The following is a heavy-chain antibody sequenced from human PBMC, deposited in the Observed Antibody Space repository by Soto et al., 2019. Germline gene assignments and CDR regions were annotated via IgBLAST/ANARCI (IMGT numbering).Heavy chain of an antibody. V-gene: IGHV3-66*01. D-gene: IGHD3-9*01. J-gene: IGHJ4*02. CDR2: IYSGGST. CDR1: GFTVSSNY. Sequence: PGGSLRLSCAASGFTVSSNYMSWVRQAPGKGLEWVSVIYSGGSTYYADSVKGRFTISRDNSKNTLYLQMNSLRAEDTAVYYCARGRAGLTTLRYFDWLKGRYFDYWGQGTLVTVSS. CDR3: ARGRAGLTTLRYFDWLKGRYFDY.